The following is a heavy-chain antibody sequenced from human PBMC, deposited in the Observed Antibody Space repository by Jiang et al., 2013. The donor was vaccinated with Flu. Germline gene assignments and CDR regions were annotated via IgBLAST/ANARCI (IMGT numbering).Heavy chain of an antibody. J-gene: IGHJ4*02. CDR2: VFIGTTQT. Sequence: GAEVKKPGASVKISCKASGHTSNIYKIHWVRQAPGQGLEWMGWVFIGTTQTIYSEKFRDRVTITSDRSANIAYLELDSLRSDDTAVYYCARDEEYWGQGTLITVSS. CDR1: GHTSNIYK. V-gene: IGHV1-3*04. CDR3: ARDEEY.